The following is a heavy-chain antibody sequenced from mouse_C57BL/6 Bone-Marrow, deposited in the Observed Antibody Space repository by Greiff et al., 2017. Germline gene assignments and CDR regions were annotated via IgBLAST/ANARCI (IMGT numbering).Heavy chain of an antibody. D-gene: IGHD3-2*02. Sequence: EVQLQQSGPELVKPGASVKISCKASGYTFTDYYMNWVKQSHGKSLEWIGDINPNNGGTSYNQKFTGKATLTVDKYSSTAYMELRSLTSEDSAVYCCARGLRRGPAWFAYWGQGTLVTVSA. CDR1: GYTFTDYY. V-gene: IGHV1-26*01. J-gene: IGHJ3*01. CDR3: ARGLRRGPAWFAY. CDR2: INPNNGGT.